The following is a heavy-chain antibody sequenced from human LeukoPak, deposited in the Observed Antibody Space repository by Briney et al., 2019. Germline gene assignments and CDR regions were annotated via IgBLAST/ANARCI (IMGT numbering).Heavy chain of an antibody. V-gene: IGHV3-21*04. Sequence: PGGSLRLSCAASGFTFSSYSMNWVRQAPGKGLEWVSSISSSSSYIYYADSVKGRFTISRVNSEKTLYLQMDSLRVEDTAVYYCAKQKDSTATCSGGTCEGYFENWGQGILVTVSS. CDR3: AKQKDSTATCSGGTCEGYFEN. D-gene: IGHD2-15*01. CDR1: GFTFSSYS. J-gene: IGHJ4*02. CDR2: ISSSSSYI.